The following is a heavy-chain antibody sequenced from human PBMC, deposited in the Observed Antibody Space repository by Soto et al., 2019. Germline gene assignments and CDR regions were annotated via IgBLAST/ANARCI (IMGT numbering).Heavy chain of an antibody. CDR1: GFTFSNYA. V-gene: IGHV3-23*01. CDR2: ISGSGGTT. D-gene: IGHD6-25*01. Sequence: EVQLLESGGGLVQPGRSLRLSCAASGFTFSNYAMSWVRQAPGQGLDWVSAISGSGGTTYYAGSVKGRFTISRDNSKNTLFLQMNSLRAEDAAVYYCAKFFVETGSNSGWPWAFHYWVQGTLVTVSS. J-gene: IGHJ4*02. CDR3: AKFFVETGSNSGWPWAFHY.